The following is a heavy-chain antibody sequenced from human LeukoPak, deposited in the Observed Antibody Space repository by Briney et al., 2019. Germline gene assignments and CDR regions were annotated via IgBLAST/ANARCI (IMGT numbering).Heavy chain of an antibody. V-gene: IGHV1-2*02. Sequence: ASVKVSCKASGYTFTGYYMHWVRQAPGQGLEWMGWINPNSGGTNYAQKFQGRVTMTRDTSISTAYMELRSLRSDDTAVYYCARDDGSGPSDYWGQGTLVTVSS. J-gene: IGHJ4*02. CDR1: GYTFTGYY. D-gene: IGHD2-8*02. CDR3: ARDDGSGPSDY. CDR2: INPNSGGT.